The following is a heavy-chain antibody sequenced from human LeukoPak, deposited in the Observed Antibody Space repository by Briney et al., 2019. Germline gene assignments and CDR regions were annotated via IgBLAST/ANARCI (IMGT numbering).Heavy chain of an antibody. CDR2: LSGSGITT. CDR3: AKGIYSSGWSYFDY. CDR1: GFTFSNSA. Sequence: GGSLRLSCAASGFTFSNSAMCWVRQAPGKGLEWVSTLSGSGITTYYADSVKGRFTISRDNSKNTLYLQMNSLRAEDTAVYYCAKGIYSSGWSYFDYWGHGTLVTVSS. D-gene: IGHD6-19*01. J-gene: IGHJ4*01. V-gene: IGHV3-23*01.